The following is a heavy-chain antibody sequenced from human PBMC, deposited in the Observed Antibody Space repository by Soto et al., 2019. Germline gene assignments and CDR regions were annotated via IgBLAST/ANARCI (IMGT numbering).Heavy chain of an antibody. J-gene: IGHJ4*02. CDR2: IFHGGST. Sequence: QVQLQESGPGLVRPSETLSLTCTVSGGSITNTNWWRWIRQPPGKGLEWIGEIFHGGSTNYNPSLKSRVSMSADKSQNQFSLNLTSVTAADTAVYYCARTRQHCSGTTCYEFYFDFWGQGTLVTVSS. CDR1: GGSITNTNW. D-gene: IGHD2-2*01. V-gene: IGHV4-4*02. CDR3: ARTRQHCSGTTCYEFYFDF.